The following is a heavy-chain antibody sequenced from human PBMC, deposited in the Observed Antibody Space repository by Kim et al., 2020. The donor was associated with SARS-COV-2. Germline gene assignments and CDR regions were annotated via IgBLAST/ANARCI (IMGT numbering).Heavy chain of an antibody. Sequence: SVKDRFTISRDNAKNSLYLQMNSLRAEDTAVYYCARDEGYFYDSSGYQDYWGQGTLVTVSS. V-gene: IGHV3-21*01. D-gene: IGHD3-22*01. CDR3: ARDEGYFYDSSGYQDY. J-gene: IGHJ4*02.